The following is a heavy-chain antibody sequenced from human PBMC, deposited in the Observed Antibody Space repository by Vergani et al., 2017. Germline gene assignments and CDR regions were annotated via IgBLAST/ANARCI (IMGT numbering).Heavy chain of an antibody. Sequence: QVQLVESGGGVVQPGRSLRLSCAASGFTFSSYCMHWVRQAPGKGLEWVAVIWYDGSNKYYADSVKGRFTISRDNSKNTLYLQMNSLRAEDTAVYYCARDGDSSSWAFDIWGQGTMVTVSS. CDR1: GFTFSSYC. J-gene: IGHJ3*02. D-gene: IGHD6-13*01. CDR3: ARDGDSSSWAFDI. CDR2: IWYDGSNK. V-gene: IGHV3-33*01.